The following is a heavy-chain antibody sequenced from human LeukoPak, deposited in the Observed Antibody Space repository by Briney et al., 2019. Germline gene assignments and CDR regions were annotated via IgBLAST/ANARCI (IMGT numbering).Heavy chain of an antibody. D-gene: IGHD5-18*01. CDR1: GFPFISYA. J-gene: IGHJ4*02. Sequence: GRSLRLSCAASGFPFISYAIHWVRQAPGKGLEWVAAISYDGSSTYYADSVKGRFTISRDNSKNTLYLQMNTLRAEDTAMYYCARDRRGYTYGYFPHFWGQGTLVTVSS. CDR3: ARDRRGYTYGYFPHF. CDR2: ISYDGSST. V-gene: IGHV3-30*04.